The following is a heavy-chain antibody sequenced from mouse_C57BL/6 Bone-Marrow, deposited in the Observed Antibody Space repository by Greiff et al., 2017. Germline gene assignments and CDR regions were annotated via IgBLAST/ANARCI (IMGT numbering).Heavy chain of an antibody. CDR1: GYTFTSYG. V-gene: IGHV1-81*01. CDR3: ARYGYYGDY. J-gene: IGHJ2*01. D-gene: IGHD2-3*01. Sequence: VQLVESGAELARPGASVKLSCKASGYTFTSYGISWVKQRTGPGLEWIGEIYPRSGNTYYNEKFKGKATLTADKSSSTAYMELRSLTSEDAAVYFCARYGYYGDYWGQGTTRTVSS. CDR2: IYPRSGNT.